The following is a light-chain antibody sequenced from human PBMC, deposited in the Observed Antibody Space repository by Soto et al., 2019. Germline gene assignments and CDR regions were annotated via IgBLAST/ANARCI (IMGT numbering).Light chain of an antibody. J-gene: IGLJ1*01. CDR3: SSYTNSGTLYV. V-gene: IGLV2-14*01. CDR2: DVS. CDR1: SSDVGGYNY. Sequence: QSVLTQPASVSGSPGQSITISCTGTSSDVGGYNYVSWYQQHPGKAPKLMIYDVSNRPSGVCNRCSGSKSGNTASLTISGLQAEDEADYYCSSYTNSGTLYVLGTGTKLTVL.